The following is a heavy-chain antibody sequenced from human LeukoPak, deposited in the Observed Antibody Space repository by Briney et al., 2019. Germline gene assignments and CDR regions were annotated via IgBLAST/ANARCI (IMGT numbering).Heavy chain of an antibody. CDR3: AKASLGQCSGAFCYHFDY. CDR1: GVTFSNYA. V-gene: IGHV3-23*01. Sequence: GGSLRLSCAASGVTFSNYAMSWVRQTPGKGLEWVSAISGDNPGTYHAGSVKGRFTISRDSSKNTLQLQMNSLRAEDTAIYYCAKASLGQCSGAFCYHFDYWGQGTLVTVSS. D-gene: IGHD2-15*01. CDR2: ISGDNPGT. J-gene: IGHJ4*02.